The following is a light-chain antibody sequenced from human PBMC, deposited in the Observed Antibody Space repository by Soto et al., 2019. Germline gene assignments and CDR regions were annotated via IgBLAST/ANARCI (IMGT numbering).Light chain of an antibody. J-gene: IGLJ2*01. V-gene: IGLV7-43*01. CDR1: TGAVTSGYY. Sequence: VVTQEPSLTVSPGGTVTLTCASGTGAVTSGYYPSWFQQKPGQPPRALIYSTIDRHSWTPARFSGSLLGGKAALTLSGVQPEDEAEYYCLLYYGGSREVVFGGGTKVTVL. CDR2: STI. CDR3: LLYYGGSREVV.